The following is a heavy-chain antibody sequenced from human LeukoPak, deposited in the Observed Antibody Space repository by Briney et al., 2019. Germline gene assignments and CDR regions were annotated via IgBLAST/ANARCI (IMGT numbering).Heavy chain of an antibody. Sequence: SETLSLTCTVSGGSISSYYWSWIRQPPGKGLEWIGYIYYSGSTNYNPSLKSRVTISVDTSKNQFSLKLSSVTAADTAVYYCARVREVLWFGELSNYYYVDVWGKGTTVTVSS. V-gene: IGHV4-59*01. CDR1: GGSISSYY. CDR2: IYYSGST. D-gene: IGHD3-10*01. CDR3: ARVREVLWFGELSNYYYVDV. J-gene: IGHJ6*03.